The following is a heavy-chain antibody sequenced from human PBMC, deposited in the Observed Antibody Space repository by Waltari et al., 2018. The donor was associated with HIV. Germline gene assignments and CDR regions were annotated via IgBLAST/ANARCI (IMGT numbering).Heavy chain of an antibody. Sequence: QLQLQESGPGLVKPSETLSLTCTVSGGSISSSSYYWGWIRQPPGKGLEWIGSIYYSGRTSYNPSLKSRVTRSVDTAKNQFSRRLSSVTAADTAVYYCANLYSSSWYSGDFDYWGQGTLVTVSS. CDR1: GGSISSSSYY. CDR3: ANLYSSSWYSGDFDY. CDR2: IYYSGRT. D-gene: IGHD6-13*01. J-gene: IGHJ4*02. V-gene: IGHV4-39*01.